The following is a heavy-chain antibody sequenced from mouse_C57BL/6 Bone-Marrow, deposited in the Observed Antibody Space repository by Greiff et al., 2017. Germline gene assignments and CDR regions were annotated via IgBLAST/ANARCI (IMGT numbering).Heavy chain of an antibody. J-gene: IGHJ3*01. CDR1: GYAFSSYW. V-gene: IGHV1-80*01. CDR2: IYPGDGDT. D-gene: IGHD3-2*02. CDR3: ARMQLRAY. Sequence: VNVVESGAELVKPGASVKISCKASGYAFSSYWMNWVKQRPGQGLEWIGQIYPGDGDTNYNGKFKGKATLTADKSSSTAYMQLSSLTSEGSAVYFCARMQLRAYWGQGTLVTVSA.